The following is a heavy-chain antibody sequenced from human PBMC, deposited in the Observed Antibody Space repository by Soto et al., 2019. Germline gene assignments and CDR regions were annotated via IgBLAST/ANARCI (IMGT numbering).Heavy chain of an antibody. CDR3: ARSQAEVHNFDY. CDR2: INSGGSRT. Sequence: PGGSLRLSCAASGFSFSTYWTHWVRQAPGKGLVWVSRINSGGSRTSYADSVKGRFTISRDNAKDTLYLQMNSLRAEDTAVYYCARSQAEVHNFDYWGQGTQVTVSS. D-gene: IGHD1-1*01. J-gene: IGHJ4*02. CDR1: GFSFSTYW. V-gene: IGHV3-74*01.